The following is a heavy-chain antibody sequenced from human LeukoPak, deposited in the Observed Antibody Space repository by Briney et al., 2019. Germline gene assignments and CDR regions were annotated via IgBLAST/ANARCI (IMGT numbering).Heavy chain of an antibody. J-gene: IGHJ4*02. V-gene: IGHV1-69*06. Sequence: ASVKFSCKSSGDTPHSHAISWVRQAPGQGLEWMGRIIPAFGTANYAQKFQGRVTITVDKSTRTAYMEMSSLRSEDTAVYYCARDYNWNFANSSPFDYWGQGTLVTVSS. CDR3: ARDYNWNFANSSPFDY. D-gene: IGHD1-7*01. CDR1: GDTPHSHA. CDR2: IIPAFGTA.